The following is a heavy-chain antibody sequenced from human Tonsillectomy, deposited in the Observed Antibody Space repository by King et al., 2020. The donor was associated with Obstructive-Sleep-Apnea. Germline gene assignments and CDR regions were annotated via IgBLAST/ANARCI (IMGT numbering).Heavy chain of an antibody. D-gene: IGHD3-10*01. CDR3: AKDVGPHYCASGSYALTYSFDY. V-gene: IGHV3-43*01. CDR2: ICGDGGTT. CDR1: GFTFDDYT. J-gene: IGHJ4*02. Sequence: VQLVESGGVVVQPGGSLILSCAASGFTFDDYTMHGVRQAPGEGLGWVSLICGDGGTTYYAASVKGRLTTSRDNSKNSLYLQLNSLRTEDTALYYCAKDVGPHYCASGSYALTYSFDYWGQGTLVTVSS.